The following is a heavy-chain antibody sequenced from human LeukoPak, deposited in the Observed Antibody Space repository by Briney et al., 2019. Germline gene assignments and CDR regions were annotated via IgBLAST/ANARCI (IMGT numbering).Heavy chain of an antibody. CDR3: AKSDWFDP. Sequence: GGSLRLSCAASGFXFSIYSMHWVRQAPGKGLVWVSRIKSDGSSTSYADSVKGRFTISRDNAKNTLYLQMDSLRVEDTAVYYCAKSDWFDPWGQGTLVTVSS. CDR2: IKSDGSST. V-gene: IGHV3-74*01. J-gene: IGHJ5*02. CDR1: GFXFSIYS.